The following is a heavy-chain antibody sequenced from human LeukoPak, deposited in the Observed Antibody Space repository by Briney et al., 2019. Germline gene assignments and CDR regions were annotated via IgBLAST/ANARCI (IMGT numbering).Heavy chain of an antibody. CDR2: ISAYNGNT. V-gene: IGHV1-18*01. J-gene: IGHJ4*02. D-gene: IGHD1-26*01. Sequence: ASVKVSCKASGYTFSSYGISWVRQDPGQGLEWMGWISAYNGNTNYAQKLQGRVSMTTDTSTSTAYMELRSLRSDDTAVYYCARTEWELPSLRDFDYWGQGTLVTVSS. CDR1: GYTFSSYG. CDR3: ARTEWELPSLRDFDY.